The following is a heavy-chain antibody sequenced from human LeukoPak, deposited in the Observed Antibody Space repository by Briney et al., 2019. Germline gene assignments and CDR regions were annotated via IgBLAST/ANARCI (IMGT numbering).Heavy chain of an antibody. J-gene: IGHJ4*02. CDR1: GFPLSSNY. Sequence: PGGSLRLSCAASGFPLSSNYMSWVRPAPGKGLEWVSVIYSGGSTYYADSVKGRFTISRDNSKNTLYLQMNSLRAEDTAVYYCAKGHLSILFPFDNWGQGTLVTVSS. D-gene: IGHD2-21*01. CDR2: IYSGGST. V-gene: IGHV3-53*01. CDR3: AKGHLSILFPFDN.